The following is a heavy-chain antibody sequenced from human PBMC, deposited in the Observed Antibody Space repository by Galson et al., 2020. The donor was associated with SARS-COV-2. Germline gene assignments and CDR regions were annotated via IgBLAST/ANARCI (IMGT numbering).Heavy chain of an antibody. D-gene: IGHD2-15*01. J-gene: IGHJ1*01. CDR3: ARVGDCSGGTCYGAEYCQH. Sequence: AESLSLSCGVSGFTYNDYFMSWVRQAPGKGLEGVSYISCCCSYLNYPDPEKGRFTVSRDNAKNSLNLPMTSLSVEDTAVYYCARVGDCSGGTCYGAEYCQHWGQGTLVTVA. CDR1: GFTYNDYF. V-gene: IGHV3-11*06. CDR2: ISCCCSYL.